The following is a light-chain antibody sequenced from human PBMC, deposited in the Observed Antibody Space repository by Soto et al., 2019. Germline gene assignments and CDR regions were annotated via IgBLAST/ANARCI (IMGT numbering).Light chain of an antibody. J-gene: IGLJ1*01. Sequence: QSVLTQPRSVSGSPGQSVTISCTGASSDVGGYNYVSWYQQYPGTAPKLMIYDVTMRPSGVPDRFSGSKSGNTASLTISGLQAEDEADYYCCSYAGSYTFYVFGTGTKDTVL. CDR2: DVT. V-gene: IGLV2-11*01. CDR3: CSYAGSYTFYV. CDR1: SSDVGGYNY.